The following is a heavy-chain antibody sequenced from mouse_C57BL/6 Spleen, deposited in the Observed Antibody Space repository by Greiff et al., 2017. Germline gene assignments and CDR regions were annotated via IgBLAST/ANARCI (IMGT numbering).Heavy chain of an antibody. CDR2: IYPGDGDT. CDR1: GYAFSSYW. CDR3: ARRVTTVVATELDY. V-gene: IGHV1-80*01. D-gene: IGHD1-1*01. J-gene: IGHJ2*01. Sequence: VQLQESGAELVKPGASVKISCKASGYAFSSYWMNWVKQRPGKGLEWIGQIYPGDGDTNYNGKFKGKATLTADKSSSTAYMQLSRLTSEDSAVYFCARRVTTVVATELDYWGQGTTLTVSS.